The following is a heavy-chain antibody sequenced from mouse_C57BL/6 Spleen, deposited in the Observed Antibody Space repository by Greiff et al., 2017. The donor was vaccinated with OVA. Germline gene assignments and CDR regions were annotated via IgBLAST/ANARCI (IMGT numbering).Heavy chain of an antibody. CDR1: GYTFTDYE. CDR2: IDPETGGT. Sequence: QVQLKESGAELVRPGASVTLSCKASGYTFTDYEMHWVKQTPVHGLEWIGAIDPETGGTAYNQKFKGKAILTADKSSSTAYMELSSLTSEDSAVYYCTRGWFAYWGQGTLVTVSA. CDR3: TRGWFAY. J-gene: IGHJ3*01. V-gene: IGHV1-15*01.